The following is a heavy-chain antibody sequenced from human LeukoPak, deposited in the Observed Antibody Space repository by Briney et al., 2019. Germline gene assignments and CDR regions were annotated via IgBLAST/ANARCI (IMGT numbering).Heavy chain of an antibody. CDR1: GYTFTSYD. J-gene: IGHJ6*03. V-gene: IGHV1-8*01. Sequence: ASVKVSCKASGYTFTSYDINWVQQATGQGLEWMGWMNPNSGNTGYAQKFQGRVTMTRNTSISTAYMELSSLRSEDTAVYYCARGVASSSWYNYYYYYMDVWGKGTTVTVSS. CDR2: MNPNSGNT. CDR3: ARGVASSSWYNYYYYYMDV. D-gene: IGHD6-13*01.